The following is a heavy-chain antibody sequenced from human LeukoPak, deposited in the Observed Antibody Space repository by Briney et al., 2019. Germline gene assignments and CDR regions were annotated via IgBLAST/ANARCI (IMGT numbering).Heavy chain of an antibody. CDR3: ARSTSGYYYFDY. CDR1: GYTFTSYA. V-gene: IGHV1-18*01. CDR2: ISAYNGNT. J-gene: IGHJ4*02. Sequence: ASVKVSCKASGYTFTSYAMNWVRQAPGQGLEWMGWISAYNGNTNYAQKLQGRVTMTTDTSTSTAYMELRSLRSDDTAVYYCARSTSGYYYFDYWGQGTLVTVSS. D-gene: IGHD2-21*01.